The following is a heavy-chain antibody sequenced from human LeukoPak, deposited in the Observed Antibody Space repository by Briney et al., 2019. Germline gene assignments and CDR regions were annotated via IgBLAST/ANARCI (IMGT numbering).Heavy chain of an antibody. Sequence: PGGSLRLSCAASGFTFSSYWMSWVRQAPGKGLEWVANIKQDGSEKYYVDSVKGRFTISRDNAKNSLYLQMNSLRAEDTAVYYCAREGRKDYGDFFGYWGQGTLVTVSS. CDR1: GFTFSSYW. V-gene: IGHV3-7*01. CDR2: IKQDGSEK. D-gene: IGHD4-17*01. J-gene: IGHJ4*02. CDR3: AREGRKDYGDFFGY.